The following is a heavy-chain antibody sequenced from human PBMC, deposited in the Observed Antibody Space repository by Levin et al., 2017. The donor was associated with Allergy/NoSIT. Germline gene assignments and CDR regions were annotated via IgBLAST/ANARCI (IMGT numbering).Heavy chain of an antibody. D-gene: IGHD3-3*01. CDR1: GASINNYY. CDR2: IYYSGTA. Sequence: SETLSLTCTVSGASINNYYWSWIRQPPGKGLEWIGYIYYSGTANYNPSLHSRLTMSVDTSKSQFSLELNSVTAADTAVYYCARLLWGFGDIVPNSYFYGMDVWGQGTTVTVSS. J-gene: IGHJ6*02. V-gene: IGHV4-59*01. CDR3: ARLLWGFGDIVPNSYFYGMDV.